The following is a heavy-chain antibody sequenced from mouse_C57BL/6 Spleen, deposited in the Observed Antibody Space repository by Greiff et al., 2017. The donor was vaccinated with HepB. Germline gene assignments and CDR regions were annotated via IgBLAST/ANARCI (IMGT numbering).Heavy chain of an antibody. CDR1: GYTFTSYG. V-gene: IGHV1-81*01. J-gene: IGHJ2*01. D-gene: IGHD3-3*01. Sequence: VKLQESGAELARPGASVKLSCKASGYTFTSYGISWVKQRTGQGLEWIGEIYPRSGNTYYNEKFKGKATLTADKSSSTAYMELRSLTSEDSAVYFCATQGDVNYWGQGTTLTVSS. CDR2: IYPRSGNT. CDR3: ATQGDVNY.